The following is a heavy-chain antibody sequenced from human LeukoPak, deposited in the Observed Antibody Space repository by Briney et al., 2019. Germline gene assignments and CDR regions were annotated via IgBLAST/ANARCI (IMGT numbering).Heavy chain of an antibody. D-gene: IGHD6-19*01. V-gene: IGHV3-66*01. J-gene: IGHJ4*02. CDR1: GFTVSSNY. Sequence: GGSLRLSCVASGFTVSSNYMSWVREAPGKGLEWVSVIYSGGSTYYADSVKGRFTISRDNSKNTLYLQMNSLKTEDTAVYYCTTITKIAVAGTTLPGYWGQGTLVTVSS. CDR2: IYSGGST. CDR3: TTITKIAVAGTTLPGY.